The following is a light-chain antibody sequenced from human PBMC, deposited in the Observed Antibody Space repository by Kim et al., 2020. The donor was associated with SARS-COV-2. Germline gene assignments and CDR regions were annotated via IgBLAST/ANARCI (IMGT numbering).Light chain of an antibody. CDR3: AAWDDSLNGHVV. Sequence: QSVLTQPPSASGTPGQRVTISCSGSSSNIGSNTVNWYQQLPRTTPKLLIHNNNQRPSGVPDRFSGSKSGTSASLAISGLQSEDEADYYCAAWDDSLNGHVVFGGGTKVTVL. CDR2: NNN. V-gene: IGLV1-44*01. J-gene: IGLJ2*01. CDR1: SSNIGSNT.